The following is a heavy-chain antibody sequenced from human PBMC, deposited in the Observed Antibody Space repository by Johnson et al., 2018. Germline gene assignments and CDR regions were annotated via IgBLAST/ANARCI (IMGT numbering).Heavy chain of an antibody. D-gene: IGHD3-3*01. CDR3: ARGPRGFLEWFSGMDV. CDR1: GGTFSSYA. Sequence: VQLVESGAEVKKPGSSVKVSCKASGGTFSSYAISWVRQAPGQGLEWMGWMNPNSGNTGYAQKFQGRVTMTRNTSISTAYMERSRLRSEDTAVYYCARGPRGFLEWFSGMDVWGQGTTVTVSS. CDR2: MNPNSGNT. J-gene: IGHJ6*02. V-gene: IGHV1-8*02.